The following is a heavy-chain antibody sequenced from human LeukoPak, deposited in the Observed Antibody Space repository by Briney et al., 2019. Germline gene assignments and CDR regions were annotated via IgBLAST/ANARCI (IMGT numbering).Heavy chain of an antibody. Sequence: SETLSLTCTVSGYSINNGYYWAWIRQPPGKGLQWIGSIYHSGSTYYNPSLKSRVTISVDTSKNQFSLKLSSVTAADTAVYYCARDDKVRGARIGYFDYWGQGTLVTVSS. CDR2: IYHSGST. CDR1: GYSINNGYY. V-gene: IGHV4-38-2*02. CDR3: ARDDKVRGARIGYFDY. D-gene: IGHD3-10*01. J-gene: IGHJ4*02.